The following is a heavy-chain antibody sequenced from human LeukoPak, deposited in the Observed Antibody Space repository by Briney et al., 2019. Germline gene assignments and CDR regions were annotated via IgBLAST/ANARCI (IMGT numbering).Heavy chain of an antibody. J-gene: IGHJ4*02. CDR2: IIPIFGTA. CDR3: ARDRDYGDDECFFDY. V-gene: IGHV1-69*01. D-gene: IGHD4-17*01. Sequence: GSSVKVSCKASGGTFSSYAISWVRQAPGRGLEWMGGIIPIFGTANYAQKFQGRVTITADESTSTAYMELSSLRSEDTAVYYCARDRDYGDDECFFDYWGQGTLVTVSS. CDR1: GGTFSSYA.